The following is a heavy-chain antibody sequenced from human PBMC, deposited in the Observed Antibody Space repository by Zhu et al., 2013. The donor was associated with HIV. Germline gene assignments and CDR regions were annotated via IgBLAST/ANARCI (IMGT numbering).Heavy chain of an antibody. CDR3: ARGRWAAGYFDY. J-gene: IGHJ4*02. D-gene: IGHD6-13*01. CDR1: GYSISSGYY. Sequence: QVQLQESGPGLVKPSETLSLTCTVSGYSISSGYYWGWIRQPPGKGLEWIGSIYHSGSTYYNPSLKSRVTISVDTSKNQFSLKLSSVTAADTAVYYCARGRWAAGYFDYWGQGTLVTVSS. CDR2: IYHSGST. V-gene: IGHV4-38-2*02.